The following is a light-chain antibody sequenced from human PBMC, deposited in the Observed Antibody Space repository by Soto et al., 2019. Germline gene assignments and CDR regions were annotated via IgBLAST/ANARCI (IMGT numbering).Light chain of an antibody. V-gene: IGKV1-27*01. CDR2: GAS. CDR3: QKYNYVPWV. CDR1: QGVSQY. Sequence: DIQLTQSPSSLSASVGDRVTITCRASQGVSQYLAWYKQRPGKDPELLIYGASILQSGVPSRFNGSVSGTDFTLTINSLQPEDVANYYCQKYNYVPWVFGPGTKVEI. J-gene: IGKJ1*01.